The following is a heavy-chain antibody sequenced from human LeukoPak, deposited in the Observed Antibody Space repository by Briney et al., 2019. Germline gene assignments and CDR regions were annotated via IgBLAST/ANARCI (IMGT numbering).Heavy chain of an antibody. CDR1: GFTFSSCG. CDR3: ARVDCIVGATFDY. CDR2: ISYDGSNK. Sequence: GGSLRLSCAASGFTFSSCGMHWARQAPGKGLEWVAVISYDGSNKYYADSVKGRFTISRGNSKNTLYLQMNSLRAEDTAVYYCARVDCIVGATFDYWGQGTLVTVSS. J-gene: IGHJ4*02. D-gene: IGHD1-26*01. V-gene: IGHV3-30*03.